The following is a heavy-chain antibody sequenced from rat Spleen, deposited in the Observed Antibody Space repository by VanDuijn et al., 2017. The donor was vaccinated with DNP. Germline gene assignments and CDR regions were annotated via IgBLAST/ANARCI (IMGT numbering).Heavy chain of an antibody. V-gene: IGHV5-7*01. CDR1: GFTFSNYY. D-gene: IGHD1-11*01. Sequence: EVQLVESGGGLVQPGRSLKLSCAASGFTFSNYYMAWVRQAPKKSLEWVATISFDGTGTYYRDSVKGRFTISRDDAKATLYLHMDSLRSEDTATYYCARGPNYGGYADYFDYWGQGVTVTVST. CDR3: ARGPNYGGYADYFDY. J-gene: IGHJ2*01. CDR2: ISFDGTGT.